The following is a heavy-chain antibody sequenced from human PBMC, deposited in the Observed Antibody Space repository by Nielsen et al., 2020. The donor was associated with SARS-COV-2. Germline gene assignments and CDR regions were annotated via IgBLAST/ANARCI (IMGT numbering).Heavy chain of an antibody. CDR1: GFTFDDYA. CDR2: ISWNSGSI. V-gene: IGHV3-9*01. Sequence: SLKISCAASGFTFDDYAMHWVRQAPGKGLEWVSGISWNSGSIGYADSVKGRFTISRDNAKNSLYLQMNSLRAEDTALYYCAKDIGDYGDDYYYYDMDVWGQGTTVTVSS. D-gene: IGHD4-17*01. J-gene: IGHJ6*02. CDR3: AKDIGDYGDDYYYYDMDV.